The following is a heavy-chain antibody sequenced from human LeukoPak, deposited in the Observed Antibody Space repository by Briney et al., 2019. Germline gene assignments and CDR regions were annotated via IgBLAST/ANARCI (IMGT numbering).Heavy chain of an antibody. V-gene: IGHV3-23*01. CDR2: ISVSDGST. D-gene: IGHD2-2*01. J-gene: IGHJ4*02. CDR1: GFTSSDYT. Sequence: PEGSLRLSCAASGFTSSDYTMNWVRQAPGKGLEWVSGISVSDGSTYYADSMKGRFTMSRDNSNNMLFLQMNSLRAEDTAVYYCAKDRYCSSTNCPYDYWGQGTLVAVSS. CDR3: AKDRYCSSTNCPYDY.